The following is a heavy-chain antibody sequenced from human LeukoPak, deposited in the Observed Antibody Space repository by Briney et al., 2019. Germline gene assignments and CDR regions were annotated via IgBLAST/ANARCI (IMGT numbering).Heavy chain of an antibody. CDR3: AKVPYYYGSGSYYTFDY. CDR2: IGGSGGST. D-gene: IGHD3-10*01. V-gene: IGHV3-23*01. CDR1: GFTFSSYA. J-gene: IGHJ4*02. Sequence: GGSLRLSCAASGFTFSSYAMSWVRQAPGKGLEWVSAIGGSGGSTYYADSVKGRFTISRDNSKNTLYLQMNSLRAEDTAVYYCAKVPYYYGSGSYYTFDYWGQGTLVTVSS.